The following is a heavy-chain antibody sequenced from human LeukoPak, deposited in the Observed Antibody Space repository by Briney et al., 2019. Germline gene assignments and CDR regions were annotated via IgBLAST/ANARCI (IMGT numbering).Heavy chain of an antibody. D-gene: IGHD6-6*01. CDR1: GGSISTYY. CDR2: IYHSGST. Sequence: SETLSLTCTVSGGSISTYYWNWIRQPPGKGLEWIGYIYHSGSTNYNPSLQSRVTISVDTSKNQFSLNLNSVTAADTAVYYCARGGAARLHFQDWGQGTLVTVSS. J-gene: IGHJ1*01. CDR3: ARGGAARLHFQD. V-gene: IGHV4-59*01.